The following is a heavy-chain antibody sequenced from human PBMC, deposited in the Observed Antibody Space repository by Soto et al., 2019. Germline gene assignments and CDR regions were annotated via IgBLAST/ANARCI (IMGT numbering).Heavy chain of an antibody. CDR3: AGGWREGYTGLYYFDH. V-gene: IGHV4-31*03. CDR2: IDYSSST. Sequence: QVQLKESGPGLVKPSQTLSLTCTVSGGSIDSSHFWSWIRQQPGKGLEWIGYIDYSSSTYYNPSLKSRVIISSATTTNQFSLRLSSVTASDTAVFFCAGGWREGYTGLYYFDHWGQGTLVTVSS. D-gene: IGHD5-12*01. CDR1: GGSIDSSHF. J-gene: IGHJ4*02.